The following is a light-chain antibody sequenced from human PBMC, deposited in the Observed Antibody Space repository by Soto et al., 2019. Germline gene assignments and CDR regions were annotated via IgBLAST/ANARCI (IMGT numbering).Light chain of an antibody. J-gene: IGKJ1*01. V-gene: IGKV1-39*01. CDR2: DAS. Sequence: EIQMTQSPSYMVAPVGGRVTITCRASQSISSYLNWYQQKTGKAPKLLIYDASTFESGVPSRFSGSGFGTDFSLPLSSLQPDDFGSYYCQHLRTVGKGTKVEIK. CDR1: QSISSY. CDR3: QHLRT.